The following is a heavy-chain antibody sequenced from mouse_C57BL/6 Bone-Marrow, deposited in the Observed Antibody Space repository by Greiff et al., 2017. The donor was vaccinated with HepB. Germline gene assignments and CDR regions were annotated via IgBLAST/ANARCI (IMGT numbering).Heavy chain of an antibody. J-gene: IGHJ4*01. CDR2: INPSSGYT. CDR1: GYTFTSYW. D-gene: IGHD1-1*01. CDR3: ARGGPYYYGSSSYYYAMDY. V-gene: IGHV1-7*01. Sequence: VQVVESGAELAKPGASVKLSCKASGYTFTSYWMHWVKQRPGQGLEWIGYINPSSGYTKYNQKFKDKATLTADKSSSTAYMQLSSLTYEDSAVYYCARGGPYYYGSSSYYYAMDYWGQGTSVTVSS.